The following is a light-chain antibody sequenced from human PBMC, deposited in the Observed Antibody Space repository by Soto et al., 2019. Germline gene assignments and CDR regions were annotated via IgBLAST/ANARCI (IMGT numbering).Light chain of an antibody. V-gene: IGKV1-39*01. J-gene: IGKJ1*01. CDR2: AAT. CDR3: QQSYKSPPT. CDR1: QSINSK. Sequence: DIQMTPSPFSLSASVGDRVTITCRASQSINSKLNWYQQKPGEVPKLLIYAATSLQSGVPSRFSGSGSGTDVTLTISSLQPEDFATYYGQQSYKSPPTFGQGTKVDIK.